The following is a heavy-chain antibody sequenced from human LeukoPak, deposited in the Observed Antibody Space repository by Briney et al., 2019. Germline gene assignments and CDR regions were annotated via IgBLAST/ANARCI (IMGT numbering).Heavy chain of an antibody. Sequence: GGSLRLSCAASGFTFSSYDMHWVRQATGKGLEWVSAIGTAGDTYYPGSVKGRFTISRENAKNSLYLQMNSLRAEDTAVYYCARGAAAAGDYWGQGTLSPSPQ. CDR2: IGTAGDT. D-gene: IGHD6-13*01. CDR1: GFTFSSYD. J-gene: IGHJ4*02. V-gene: IGHV3-13*01. CDR3: ARGAAAAGDY.